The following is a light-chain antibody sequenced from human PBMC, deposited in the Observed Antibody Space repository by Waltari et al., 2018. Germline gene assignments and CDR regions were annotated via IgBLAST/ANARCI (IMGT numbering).Light chain of an antibody. Sequence: VSLGERATINCKSSQSVLYSSNNKNYLAWYQQKPGQPPKLLIYWASTRESGVPDRFSGSGSGTDFTLTISSLQAEDVAVYYCQQYYSTPTFGQGTKVEIK. J-gene: IGKJ1*01. CDR2: WAS. V-gene: IGKV4-1*01. CDR1: QSVLYSSNNKNY. CDR3: QQYYSTPT.